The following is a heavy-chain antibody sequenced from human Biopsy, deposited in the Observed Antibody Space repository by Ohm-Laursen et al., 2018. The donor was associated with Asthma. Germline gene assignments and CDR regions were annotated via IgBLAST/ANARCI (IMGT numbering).Heavy chain of an antibody. CDR3: ARERIAARQRRYYFDY. CDR1: GGSISSYY. V-gene: IGHV4-59*01. D-gene: IGHD6-6*01. CDR2: IYYSGST. Sequence: GTLSLTCSVSGGSISSYYWSWIRQPPGKGLEWIGYIYYSGSTNYNPSLKSRVTISVDTSKNQFSLKLSSVTAADTAVYYCARERIAARQRRYYFDYWGQGTLVTVSS. J-gene: IGHJ4*02.